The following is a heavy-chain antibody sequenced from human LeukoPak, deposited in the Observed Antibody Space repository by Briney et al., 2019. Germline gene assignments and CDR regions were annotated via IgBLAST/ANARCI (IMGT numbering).Heavy chain of an antibody. V-gene: IGHV3-53*01. CDR3: ARLLWLEGAFDI. J-gene: IGHJ3*02. CDR1: GFTVSSNY. CDR2: IYSGGST. D-gene: IGHD3-10*01. Sequence: GGSLRLSCAASGFTVSSNYMSWVRQAAGKGLEWVSVIYSGGSTYYADSVKGRLTISRDNSKNTLYLQMNSLRAEDTAVYYCARLLWLEGAFDIWGQGTMVTVSS.